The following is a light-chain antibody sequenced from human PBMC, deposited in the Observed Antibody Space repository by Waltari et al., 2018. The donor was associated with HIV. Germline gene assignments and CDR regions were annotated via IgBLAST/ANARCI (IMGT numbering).Light chain of an antibody. CDR2: WAS. J-gene: IGKJ4*01. Sequence: DIVMTQSPESLAVSLGGSATVHCRSSQRLLGRSINKDFLAWYQQKAGQPPKILVYWASARESGVPDRFSGGGAETNFTLTIDSLKAEDVAVYYCQQYHTTPLTFGGGTMVEIK. V-gene: IGKV4-1*01. CDR1: QRLLGRSINKDF. CDR3: QQYHTTPLT.